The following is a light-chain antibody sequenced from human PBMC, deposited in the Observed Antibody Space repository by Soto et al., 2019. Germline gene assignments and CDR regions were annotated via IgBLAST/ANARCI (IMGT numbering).Light chain of an antibody. Sequence: DIQMTQSPSTLSTSVGDRVTITCRASQSISSWLAWYQQKPGTAPKLLIYKASTLESGVPSSFSGSGSGTEFTLTISSLQPDDFATYYGQQYHSYPYTFGQGTKLEIK. CDR2: KAS. J-gene: IGKJ2*01. CDR1: QSISSW. CDR3: QQYHSYPYT. V-gene: IGKV1-5*03.